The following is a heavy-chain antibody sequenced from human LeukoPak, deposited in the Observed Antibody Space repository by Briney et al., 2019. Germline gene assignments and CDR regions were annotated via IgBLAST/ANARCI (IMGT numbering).Heavy chain of an antibody. D-gene: IGHD3-3*01. V-gene: IGHV2-5*02. CDR2: IYWDDDK. Sequence: SGPTLVNPTQTLTLACTFSGFSLSTSGVGVGWIRQPPGKALEWLALIYWDDDKRYSPSLKSRLTITKDTSKNQVVLTMTNMDPVDTATYYCAHRRRHYGFWSGYYSPFDYWGQGTLVTVSS. CDR1: GFSLSTSGVG. J-gene: IGHJ4*02. CDR3: AHRRRHYGFWSGYYSPFDY.